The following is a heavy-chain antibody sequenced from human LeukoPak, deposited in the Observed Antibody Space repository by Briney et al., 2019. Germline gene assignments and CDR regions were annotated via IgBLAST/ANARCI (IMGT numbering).Heavy chain of an antibody. V-gene: IGHV4-4*07. D-gene: IGHD3-22*01. CDR3: ARAMIVAPYYFDY. J-gene: IGHJ4*02. CDR2: IYTSGGT. Sequence: PSETLSLICSVSGGSINSYYWSWIRQPAGKGLEWIGRIYTSGGTNYNPSLKSRVTMSVDTSKNQFSLRLSSVTAADTAVYYCARAMIVAPYYFDYWGQGTLVTVSS. CDR1: GGSINSYY.